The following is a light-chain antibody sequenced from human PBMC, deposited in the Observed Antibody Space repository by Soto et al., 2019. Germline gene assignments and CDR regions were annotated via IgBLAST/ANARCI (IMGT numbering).Light chain of an antibody. CDR3: QQYNSYLFT. V-gene: IGKV1-5*01. J-gene: IGKJ3*01. CDR1: QSISSW. Sequence: DIQMTQSRATLSASVGDRVIITCRASQSISSWLAWYQQKPGKAPKLLIYDASSLESGVPSRFSGSGSGTEFTLTISSLQPDDFATYYCQQYNSYLFTFGPGTKVDIK. CDR2: DAS.